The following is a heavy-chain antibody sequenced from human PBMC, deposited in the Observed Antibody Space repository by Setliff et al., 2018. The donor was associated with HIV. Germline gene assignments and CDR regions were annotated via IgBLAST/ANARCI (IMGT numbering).Heavy chain of an antibody. D-gene: IGHD6-13*01. CDR2: INHSGST. CDR1: GESFSEYF. Sequence: SETLSLTCGVYGESFSEYFWSWIRQPPGKGLEWIGLINHSGSTKYNPSLKSRVTISVDTSKNQFSLNPSSVTAADTAVYYCARGVAAAGLWGQGTLVTVSS. CDR3: ARGVAAAGL. V-gene: IGHV4-34*01. J-gene: IGHJ4*02.